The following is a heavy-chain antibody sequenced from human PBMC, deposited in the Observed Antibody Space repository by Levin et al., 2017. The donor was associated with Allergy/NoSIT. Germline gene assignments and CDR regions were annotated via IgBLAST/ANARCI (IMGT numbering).Heavy chain of an antibody. CDR1: GFSFSTYG. V-gene: IGHV3-30*18. CDR2: ITSDGSSK. CDR3: AKGGEMDV. J-gene: IGHJ6*02. Sequence: GGSLRLSCAASGFSFSTYGIHWVRQAPGKGLEWVALITSDGSSKFFADSVKGRFTISRDNSKNTLHLQMSSLRPEDTAVYYCAKGGEMDVWGQGTTVTVSS. D-gene: IGHD3-10*01.